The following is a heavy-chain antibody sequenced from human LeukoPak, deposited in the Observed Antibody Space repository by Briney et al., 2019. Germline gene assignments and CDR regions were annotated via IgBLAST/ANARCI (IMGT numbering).Heavy chain of an antibody. Sequence: VASVKVSCKASGYTFTGYYVHWVRQAPGQGLEWMGWINPNSGGTNYAQNFQGRVTMTRDTSISTAYMELSRLRSDDTAVYYCARGPDYGDENWFDPWGQGTLVTVSS. D-gene: IGHD4-17*01. CDR2: INPNSGGT. V-gene: IGHV1-2*02. CDR1: GYTFTGYY. CDR3: ARGPDYGDENWFDP. J-gene: IGHJ5*02.